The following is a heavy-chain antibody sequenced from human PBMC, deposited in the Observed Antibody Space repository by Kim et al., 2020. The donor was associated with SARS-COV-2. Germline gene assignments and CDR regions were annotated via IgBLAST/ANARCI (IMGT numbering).Heavy chain of an antibody. J-gene: IGHJ4*02. Sequence: DDSTYYAGSVKVRFTVSRDSAGSTLYLQMNSRGADDTAVYYCVKGAWLDYWGPGTLVTVSS. CDR3: VKGAWLDY. CDR2: DDST. D-gene: IGHD5-12*01. V-gene: IGHV3-23*01.